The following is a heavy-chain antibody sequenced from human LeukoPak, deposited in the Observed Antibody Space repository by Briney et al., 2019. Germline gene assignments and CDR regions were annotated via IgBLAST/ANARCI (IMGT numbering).Heavy chain of an antibody. CDR1: GYSFTGYF. Sequence: GASVTVSCTTSGYSFTGYFIHWVRQAPGQGFEWLGWINPNSGGTKYAQKFQDRVSMTRDTSIGAAYMELNRLRSDDTAVYYCARAQGFVVVVAATHYYYGMDVWGQGTTVTVSS. D-gene: IGHD2-15*01. CDR3: ARAQGFVVVVAATHYYYGMDV. J-gene: IGHJ6*02. V-gene: IGHV1-2*02. CDR2: INPNSGGT.